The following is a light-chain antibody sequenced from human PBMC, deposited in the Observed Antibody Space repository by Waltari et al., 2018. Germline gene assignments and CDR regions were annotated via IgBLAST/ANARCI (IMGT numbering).Light chain of an antibody. Sequence: QSALTQPASVSGSPGQSITLPCPGTSSDIGAYNYVTWFQHHPGKAPKVVIYDVSGRPSGISNRFSGSKSDNTASLTISGLQAEDEADYYCNSFTSSSTWVFGGGTKLTVL. J-gene: IGLJ3*02. CDR3: NSFTSSSTWV. CDR2: DVS. V-gene: IGLV2-14*03. CDR1: SSDIGAYNY.